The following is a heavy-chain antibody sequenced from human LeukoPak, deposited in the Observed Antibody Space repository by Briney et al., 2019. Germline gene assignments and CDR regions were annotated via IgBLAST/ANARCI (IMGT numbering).Heavy chain of an antibody. CDR2: INPNSGGT. Sequence: ASVKVSCKASGYTFTGYYMHWVRPAPGQGLEWMGWINPNSGGTNYAQKFQGRVTMTRDTSISTAYMELSRLRSDDTAVYYCARVFPGPTHYYYYGMDVWGQGTTVTVSS. CDR3: ARVFPGPTHYYYYGMDV. V-gene: IGHV1-2*02. J-gene: IGHJ6*02. CDR1: GYTFTGYY. D-gene: IGHD7-27*01.